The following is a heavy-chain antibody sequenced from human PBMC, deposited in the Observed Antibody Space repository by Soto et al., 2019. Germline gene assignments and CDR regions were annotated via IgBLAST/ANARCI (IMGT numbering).Heavy chain of an antibody. V-gene: IGHV4-59*01. Sequence: SETLSLTCTVSGGSISSYYCSWIRQPPWKGLEWIGYIYYSGVTNYNPSLKSRVTISVDTSKNQFSLKLSSVTAADTAVYYCAISQSTMVRGVIITPPWGKWFDPSGQGTLVAVCS. CDR2: IYYSGVT. J-gene: IGHJ5*02. CDR3: AISQSTMVRGVIITPPWGKWFDP. CDR1: GGSISSYY. D-gene: IGHD3-10*01.